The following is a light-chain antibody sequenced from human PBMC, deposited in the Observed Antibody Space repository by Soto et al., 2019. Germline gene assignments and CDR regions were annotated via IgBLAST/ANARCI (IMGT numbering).Light chain of an antibody. CDR1: QSVSSY. CDR2: DAS. V-gene: IGKV3-11*01. J-gene: IGKJ1*01. CDR3: QQFVTSRT. Sequence: EIVLTQSPATLSLSPGERATLSCRASQSVSSYLAWYQQKPGQAPRLLIYDASNRATGIPARFSGSGSGTDFTLTIGRLEPEDFAVYYCQQFVTSRTFGQGTKVDIK.